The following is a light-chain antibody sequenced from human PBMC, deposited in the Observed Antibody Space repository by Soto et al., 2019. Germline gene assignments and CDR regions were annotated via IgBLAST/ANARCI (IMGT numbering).Light chain of an antibody. CDR1: QSVSSN. V-gene: IGKV3-15*01. J-gene: IGKJ2*01. CDR2: GAS. CDR3: QQYNNWLLYT. Sequence: IVMTRSPATLDVSPGERATLSCRASQSVSSNLAWYQQKPGQAPRLLIYGASTRATGIPARFSGSGSGTEFALTISSLQSEDFAVYYCQQYNNWLLYTFGQGTKLEIK.